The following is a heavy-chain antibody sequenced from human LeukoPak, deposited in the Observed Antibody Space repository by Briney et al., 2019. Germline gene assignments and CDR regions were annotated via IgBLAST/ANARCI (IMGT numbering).Heavy chain of an antibody. Sequence: ASVKVSCKASGYTFTSYAIHWVRQAPGQRLEWMGWINAGNGNTKYSQKFQVRVTITRDTSASTAYMELSSLRSEDTGVYYCAREGGQWLPLDYWGQGTLVTVSS. CDR1: GYTFTSYA. J-gene: IGHJ4*02. CDR2: INAGNGNT. D-gene: IGHD6-19*01. CDR3: AREGGQWLPLDY. V-gene: IGHV1-3*01.